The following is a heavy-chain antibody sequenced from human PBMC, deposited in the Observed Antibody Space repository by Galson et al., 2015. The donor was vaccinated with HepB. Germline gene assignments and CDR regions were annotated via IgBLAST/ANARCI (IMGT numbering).Heavy chain of an antibody. Sequence: SLRLSCAASGFTVSSNYMSWVRQAPGKGLEWVSVIYRGGSTYYADSVKGRFTISRDNSKNTLYLQMNSLRAEDTAVYYCARDSTVGNYYGMDVWGQGNPGHRLL. CDR1: GFTVSSNY. CDR2: IYRGGST. CDR3: ARDSTVGNYYGMDV. J-gene: IGHJ6*02. V-gene: IGHV3-53*01. D-gene: IGHD1-26*01.